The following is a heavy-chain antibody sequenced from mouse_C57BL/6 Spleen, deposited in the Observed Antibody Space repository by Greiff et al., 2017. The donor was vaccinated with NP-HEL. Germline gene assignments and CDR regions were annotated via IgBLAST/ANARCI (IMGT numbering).Heavy chain of an antibody. V-gene: IGHV1-15*01. Sequence: QVQLQQSGAELVRPGASVTLSCKASGYTFTDYEMHWVKQTPVHGLEWIGAIDPETGGTAYNQKFKGKAILTADKSSSTAYMELRSLTSEDSAVYYCTRPITTVVATRGYFDVWGTGTTVTVSS. CDR2: IDPETGGT. D-gene: IGHD1-1*01. J-gene: IGHJ1*03. CDR1: GYTFTDYE. CDR3: TRPITTVVATRGYFDV.